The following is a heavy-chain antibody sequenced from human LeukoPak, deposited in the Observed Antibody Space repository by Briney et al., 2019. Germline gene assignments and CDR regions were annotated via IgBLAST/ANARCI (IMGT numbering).Heavy chain of an antibody. V-gene: IGHV3-74*01. J-gene: IGHJ4*02. CDR3: ARGPNSNWSGLDF. D-gene: IGHD6-6*01. CDR2: ISPTGSTT. CDR1: GFSFTNYW. Sequence: GGSLRLSCAASGFSFTNYWMHWARQLPGKGLVWVSRISPTGSTTSYADSVKGRFTVSRDNAKNTLYLQVNNLRAEDTAVYYCARGPNSNWSGLDFWGQGTLLTVSS.